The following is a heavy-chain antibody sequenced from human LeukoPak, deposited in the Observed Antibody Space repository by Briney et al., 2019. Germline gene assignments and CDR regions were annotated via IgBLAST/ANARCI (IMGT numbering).Heavy chain of an antibody. V-gene: IGHV4-38-2*01. J-gene: IGHJ3*02. CDR3: ARSRSVYCSGGSCYRYAFDI. D-gene: IGHD2-15*01. Sequence: LSETLSLTCAVSGYSISSGYYWGWIRQPPGKGLEWIGSIYHSGSTYYNPSLKSRVTISVDTSKNQFSLKLSSVTAADTAVYYCARSRSVYCSGGSCYRYAFDIWGQGTMVTVSS. CDR1: GYSISSGYY. CDR2: IYHSGST.